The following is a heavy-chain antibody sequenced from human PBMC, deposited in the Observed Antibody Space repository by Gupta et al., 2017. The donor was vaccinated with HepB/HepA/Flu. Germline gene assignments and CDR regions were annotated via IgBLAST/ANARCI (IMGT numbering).Heavy chain of an antibody. CDR1: GVWYSDNN. V-gene: IGHV4-34*02. CDR3: TRRVTEHYYFDY. D-gene: IGHD4-23*01. Sequence: QVHLQQWGAGLLKPSETLSPTCADYGVWYSDNNWRWIRQYPGKGLEWIGEINYSGRTNYNPSLKSRVTISVDTSRNQFSLRLNSVNAADTAVYYCTRRVTEHYYFDYWGQGALVTVSS. J-gene: IGHJ4*02. CDR2: INYSGRT.